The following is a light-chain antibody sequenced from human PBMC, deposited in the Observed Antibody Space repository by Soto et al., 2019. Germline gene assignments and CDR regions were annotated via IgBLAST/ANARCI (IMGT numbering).Light chain of an antibody. CDR1: QSVSSN. V-gene: IGKV3-15*01. J-gene: IGKJ4*01. CDR3: QQYNNWPLT. CDR2: GVS. Sequence: EIVLTQSPATLSVSPGERATLSCRASQSVSSNLAWYQQKPGQPPRLLIYGVSTRATGIPASFSGSGSGTEFTLTISSLQSEDFAVYYCQQYNNWPLTFGGGTKVEIK.